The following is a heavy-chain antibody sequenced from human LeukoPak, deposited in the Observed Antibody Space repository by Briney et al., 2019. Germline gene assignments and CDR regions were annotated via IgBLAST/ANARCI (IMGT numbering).Heavy chain of an antibody. CDR3: ARLAVGIDY. D-gene: IGHD6-19*01. V-gene: IGHV1-8*03. J-gene: IGHJ4*02. CDR2: MNLKSGYT. CDR1: GYSFTTYD. Sequence: ASVKVSCKASGYSFTTYDISGVRQATGQGLEWMGWMNLKSGYTGYAQKFQGRVTITRDTSTSTVYMELSSLRSEDTAVYYCARLAVGIDYWGQGTLVTVSS.